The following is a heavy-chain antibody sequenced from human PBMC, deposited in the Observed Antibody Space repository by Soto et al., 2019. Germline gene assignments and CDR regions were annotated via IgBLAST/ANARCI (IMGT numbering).Heavy chain of an antibody. D-gene: IGHD3-22*01. V-gene: IGHV3-53*01. CDR1: GFTVSSNY. CDR3: ARDDYPYYDDSSGYHFDY. Sequence: HPCGSLKLSCAASGFTVSSNYNSWVRQAPGKGLEWVSISDSSSSTYYADSVKGRFTISRDNAKNTLYLQMNSLRAEDTAVYYCARDDYPYYDDSSGYHFDYWGQGALVTVSS. CDR2: SDSSSST. J-gene: IGHJ4*02.